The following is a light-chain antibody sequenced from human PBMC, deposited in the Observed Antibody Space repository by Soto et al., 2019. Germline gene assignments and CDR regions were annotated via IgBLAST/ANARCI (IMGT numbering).Light chain of an antibody. Sequence: QLVLTQSPSASASLGASVKLTCTLSSGHSSYAIAWHQQQPEKGPRYLMKLNSDGSHSKGDGIPDRFSGSSSGAERYLTISXLQSEDEADYYCQTWGTGIVVFGGGTKLTVL. V-gene: IGLV4-69*01. CDR3: QTWGTGIVV. CDR1: SGHSSYA. CDR2: LNSDGSH. J-gene: IGLJ2*01.